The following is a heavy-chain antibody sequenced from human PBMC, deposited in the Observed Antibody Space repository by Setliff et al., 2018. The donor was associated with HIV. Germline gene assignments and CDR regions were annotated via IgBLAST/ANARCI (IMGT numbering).Heavy chain of an antibody. J-gene: IGHJ2*01. Sequence: SETLSLTCAVSGDSITRGGDFWSWIRHHPGKGLEWIGYIYYTGSTYYNPSLKSRVTISLDTSKNQVSLKLNSVTAADTAVYYCARLNYRDSDSQLWWHYFDIWGRGALVTVSS. CDR3: ARLNYRDSDSQLWWHYFDI. CDR2: IYYTGST. CDR1: GDSITRGGDF. D-gene: IGHD3-16*02. V-gene: IGHV4-31*11.